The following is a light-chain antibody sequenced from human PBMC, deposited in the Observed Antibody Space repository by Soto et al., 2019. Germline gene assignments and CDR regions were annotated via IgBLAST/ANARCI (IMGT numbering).Light chain of an antibody. Sequence: IQMTQSPSSVSASVGDRVTITCRASQGITSWLAGYQQKPGRAPKLLIYAASSLHIGVPSRFSGSGSGRDFTLTISSLQPEDFATYFCQQNSSFPLTFGGGTKVEIK. CDR2: AAS. CDR1: QGITSW. CDR3: QQNSSFPLT. V-gene: IGKV1-12*01. J-gene: IGKJ4*01.